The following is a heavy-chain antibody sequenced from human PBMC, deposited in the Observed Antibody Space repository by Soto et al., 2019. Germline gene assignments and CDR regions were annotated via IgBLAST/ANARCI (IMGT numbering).Heavy chain of an antibody. CDR2: IDYSGTA. CDR3: ARITGRHLDY. D-gene: IGHD1-20*01. Sequence: SATLSLTCPVFSLSIIVTNVCWGWVRQTPGKGLEWIGNIDYSGTAYFSPSLATRVTFHVDTSKNQFSLTLYSVTAADTAVYYCARITGRHLDYWGQGILVTVSS. J-gene: IGHJ4*02. CDR1: SLSIIVTNVC. V-gene: IGHV4-39*01.